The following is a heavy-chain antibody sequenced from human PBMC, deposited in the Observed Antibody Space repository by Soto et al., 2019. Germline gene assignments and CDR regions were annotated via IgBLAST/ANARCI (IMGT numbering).Heavy chain of an antibody. Sequence: GGSLRLSCAASGFTFSSYAMHWVRQAPGKGLEWVAVISYDGSNKYYADSVKGRFTISRDNSKNTLYLQMNSLRAEDTAVYCCARSSMMILVYFDYWGQGTLVTVSS. CDR3: ARSSMMILVYFDY. V-gene: IGHV3-30*04. CDR2: ISYDGSNK. J-gene: IGHJ4*02. CDR1: GFTFSSYA. D-gene: IGHD3-22*01.